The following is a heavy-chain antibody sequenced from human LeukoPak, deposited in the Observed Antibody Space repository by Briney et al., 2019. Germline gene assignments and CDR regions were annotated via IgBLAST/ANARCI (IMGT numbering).Heavy chain of an antibody. D-gene: IGHD6-13*01. Sequence: ASVKVSCKASGYTFTSYTIHWVRQAPGQRLEWMGWINAGNGNAKYSQKFQGRVTITRDTSASTAYMELSSLRSEDTAVYYCARGGRLTAVGDYWGQGTLVTVSS. J-gene: IGHJ4*02. CDR2: INAGNGNA. CDR1: GYTFTSYT. CDR3: ARGGRLTAVGDY. V-gene: IGHV1-3*01.